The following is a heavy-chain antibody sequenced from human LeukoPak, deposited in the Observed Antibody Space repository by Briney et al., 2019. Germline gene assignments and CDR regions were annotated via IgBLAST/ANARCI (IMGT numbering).Heavy chain of an antibody. Sequence: SETLSLTCAVYGGSLSGYYWSWIRQPPGKGLEWIGEINHSGSTNYNPSLKSRVTISVDTSKNQFSLKLSSVTAADTAVYYCARGGGYSSPWGQGTLVTVSS. CDR3: ARGGGYSSP. V-gene: IGHV4-34*01. J-gene: IGHJ5*02. D-gene: IGHD2-15*01. CDR2: INHSGST. CDR1: GGSLSGYY.